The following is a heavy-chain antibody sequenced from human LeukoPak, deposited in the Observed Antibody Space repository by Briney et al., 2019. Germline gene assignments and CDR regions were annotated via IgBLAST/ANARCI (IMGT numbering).Heavy chain of an antibody. CDR2: IIPILGTA. CDR1: GGTFSSYA. V-gene: IGHV1-69*10. CDR3: ARRGIRFLWAFDI. J-gene: IGHJ3*02. Sequence: SVKVSCKASGGTFSSYAISWVRQAPGQGLEWMGGIIPILGTANYAQKFQGRVTITADKSTSTAYMELSSLRSEDTAVYYCARRGIRFLWAFDIWGQGTMVTVSS. D-gene: IGHD3-3*01.